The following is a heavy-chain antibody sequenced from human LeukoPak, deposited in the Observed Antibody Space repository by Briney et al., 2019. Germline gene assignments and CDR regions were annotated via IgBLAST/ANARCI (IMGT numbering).Heavy chain of an antibody. J-gene: IGHJ5*02. Sequence: SETLSLTCAVYGESFSGYYWSWIRQPPGKGLEWIGEINHSGSTNYNPSLKSRVTISVDTSKNQLSLKLSSVTAADTAVYYCARDRDYGDFNWFDPWGQGTLVTVSS. CDR3: ARDRDYGDFNWFDP. CDR2: INHSGST. CDR1: GESFSGYY. D-gene: IGHD4-17*01. V-gene: IGHV4-34*01.